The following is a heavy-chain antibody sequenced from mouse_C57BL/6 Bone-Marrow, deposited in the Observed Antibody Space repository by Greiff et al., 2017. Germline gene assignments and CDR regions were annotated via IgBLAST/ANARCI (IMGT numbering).Heavy chain of an antibody. D-gene: IGHD2-3*01. CDR3: ARGWLLRFAY. Sequence: EVQVVESGPGLVKPSQSLSLTCSVTGYSITSGYYWNWIRQFPGNKLEWMGYISYDGSNNYNPSLKNRISITRDTSKNQFFLKMNSVTTEDTATYYCARGWLLRFAYWGQGTLVTVSA. J-gene: IGHJ3*01. V-gene: IGHV3-6*01. CDR2: ISYDGSN. CDR1: GYSITSGYY.